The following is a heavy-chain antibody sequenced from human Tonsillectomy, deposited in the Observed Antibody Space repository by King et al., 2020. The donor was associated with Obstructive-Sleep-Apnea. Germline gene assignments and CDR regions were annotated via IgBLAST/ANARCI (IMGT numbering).Heavy chain of an antibody. Sequence: VPLQESGPGLVKPSETLSLTCTVSGGSISSYYWSWLRQPPGKGLEWIGYIYYSGSTNYNPSLKSRVTISVDTSKNQFSLKLSSVTAADTAVYYCARSDSSGYYEYFDYWGQGTLVTVSS. CDR2: IYYSGST. CDR3: ARSDSSGYYEYFDY. D-gene: IGHD3-22*01. V-gene: IGHV4-59*01. J-gene: IGHJ4*02. CDR1: GGSISSYY.